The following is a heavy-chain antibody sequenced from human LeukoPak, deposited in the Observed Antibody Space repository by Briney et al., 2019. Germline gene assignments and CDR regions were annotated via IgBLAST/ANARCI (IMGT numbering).Heavy chain of an antibody. CDR2: IYYSGST. CDR3: ARTSYNWNFRYYYYYMDV. Sequence: SETLSLTCTVSGGSISSYYWSWIRQPPGKGLEWIGYIYYSGSTNYNPSPKSRVTISVDTSKNQFSLKLSSVTDADTAVYYCARTSYNWNFRYYYYYMDVWGKGTTVTVSS. CDR1: GGSISSYY. V-gene: IGHV4-59*08. D-gene: IGHD1-1*01. J-gene: IGHJ6*03.